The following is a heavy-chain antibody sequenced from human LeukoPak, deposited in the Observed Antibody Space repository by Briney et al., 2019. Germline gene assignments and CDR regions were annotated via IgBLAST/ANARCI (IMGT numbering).Heavy chain of an antibody. CDR3: AKDSTTTQVRYNCFDP. CDR2: ISGSGGTT. D-gene: IGHD4-11*01. CDR1: GFTFSSYA. Sequence: GGSLRLSCSASGFTFSSYAMSWVRQAPGKGLEWVSSISGSGGTTYYTDSVKGRFTISRDNSKNTLCLQMNSLRDEDTAVYYCAKDSTTTQVRYNCFDPWGQGTLVTVSS. J-gene: IGHJ5*02. V-gene: IGHV3-23*01.